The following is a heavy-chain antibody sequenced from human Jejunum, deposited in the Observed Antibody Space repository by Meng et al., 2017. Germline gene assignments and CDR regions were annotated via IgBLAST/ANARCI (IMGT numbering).Heavy chain of an antibody. J-gene: IGHJ4*02. V-gene: IGHV4-4*02. CDR2: IYHGGNT. D-gene: IGHD2-2*01. CDR1: GGYINKENW. CDR3: VRGEFAMLARFDF. Sequence: VQLQESVPGRVKLSGTLSLPRALSGGYINKENWWSWVRQSPERGLEWIGEIYHGGNTNYNPSLKRRVTMSVDESTNQMSLKLTSVTAADTAVYYCVRGEFAMLARFDFWGQGILVTVSS.